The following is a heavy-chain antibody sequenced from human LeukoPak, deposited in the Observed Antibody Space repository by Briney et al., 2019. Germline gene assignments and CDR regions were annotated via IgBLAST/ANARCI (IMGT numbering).Heavy chain of an antibody. CDR2: ISYDGSNK. Sequence: GGSLRLSCAVSGFTFSSFGMQWVSQAPGKGLEWVALISYDGSNKHYADSVKGRFTISRDNSKNTLYLQMNGLRPEDTAVYYCAKDGAGSWFGEATWGHGPLVTVSS. D-gene: IGHD6-13*01. CDR1: GFTFSSFG. V-gene: IGHV3-30*18. J-gene: IGHJ5*01. CDR3: AKDGAGSWFGEAT.